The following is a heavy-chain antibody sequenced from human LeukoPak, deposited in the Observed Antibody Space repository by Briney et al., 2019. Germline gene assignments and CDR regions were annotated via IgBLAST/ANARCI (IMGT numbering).Heavy chain of an antibody. D-gene: IGHD2-21*02. CDR1: GFTFSSYG. J-gene: IGHJ6*02. CDR2: IWYDGSNK. CDR3: ARGDQYCGGDCYSYYYYYYGMDV. V-gene: IGHV3-33*01. Sequence: GGSLRLSCAASGFTFSSYGMHWVRQAPGKGLEWVAVIWYDGSNKYYADSVKGRFTISRDNSKNTLYLQMNSLRAEDTAVYYCARGDQYCGGDCYSYYYYYYGMDVWGQGTTVTVSS.